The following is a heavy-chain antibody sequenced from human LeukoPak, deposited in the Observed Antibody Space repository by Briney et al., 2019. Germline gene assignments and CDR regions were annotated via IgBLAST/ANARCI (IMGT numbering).Heavy chain of an antibody. Sequence: RGESLKISCKGSGYIFNSYWIGWVRQLPGKGLEWMGIIYPGDSDTRYSPSFQGQVTISADKSISTAYLQWSGLKASDTAMYYCARQPDSGGSPLYWGQGTLVTVSS. CDR1: GYIFNSYW. CDR2: IYPGDSDT. J-gene: IGHJ4*02. D-gene: IGHD3-22*01. V-gene: IGHV5-51*01. CDR3: ARQPDSGGSPLY.